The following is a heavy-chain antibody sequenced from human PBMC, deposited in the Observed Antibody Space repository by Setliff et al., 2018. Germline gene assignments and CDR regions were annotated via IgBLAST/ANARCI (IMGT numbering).Heavy chain of an antibody. V-gene: IGHV1-18*01. CDR3: ARLGGYYPTLPYYYYMDV. CDR2: ISAYNGNT. CDR1: GFTFRNYA. J-gene: IGHJ6*03. D-gene: IGHD3-22*01. Sequence: ASVKVSCKASGFTFRNYAISWVRQAPGQGLEWMGWISAYNGNTNYAQKLQGRVTMTTDTSTSTAYMELRSLRSDDTAVYYCARLGGYYPTLPYYYYMDVWGKGTTVTVSS.